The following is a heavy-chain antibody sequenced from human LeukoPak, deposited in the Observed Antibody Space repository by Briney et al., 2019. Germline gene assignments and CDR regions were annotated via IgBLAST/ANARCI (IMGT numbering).Heavy chain of an antibody. CDR3: ARGSHYDSSGYTYDY. V-gene: IGHV4-59*12. J-gene: IGHJ4*02. D-gene: IGHD3-22*01. CDR2: NYYSGST. Sequence: SETLSLTCTVSGGSISSYYWSWIRQPPGKGLEWIGYNYYSGSTNYNPSLKSRVTISVDTSKNQFSLKLSSVTAADTAVYYCARGSHYDSSGYTYDYWGQGTLVTVPS. CDR1: GGSISSYY.